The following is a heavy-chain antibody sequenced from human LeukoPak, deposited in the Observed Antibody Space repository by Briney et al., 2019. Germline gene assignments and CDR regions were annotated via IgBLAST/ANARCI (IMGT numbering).Heavy chain of an antibody. CDR2: ISGSGGST. J-gene: IGHJ4*02. CDR1: GFTFSSSV. Sequence: PGGSLRLSCTASGFTFSSSVMSWVRQAPGGGLEWVSGISGSGGSTFYADSVKGRFTTSRDNSKNTPYLQMNSLRAEDTALYYCAKVYSSGWYWVDYWGQGTLLTVSS. D-gene: IGHD6-19*01. V-gene: IGHV3-23*01. CDR3: AKVYSSGWYWVDY.